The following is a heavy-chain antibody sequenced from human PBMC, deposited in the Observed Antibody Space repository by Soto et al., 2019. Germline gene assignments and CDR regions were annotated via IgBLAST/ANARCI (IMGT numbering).Heavy chain of an antibody. Sequence: LSLTCSVSGGSISGSYWSWIRQSPGKGLEWLGYVYCTGSTNYSPSLRSRVSISIDTSKNEFSLRLSSVTAADTAVYFCARSVAVPGAHIDYWGQGTQVTVSS. CDR2: VYCTGST. V-gene: IGHV4-59*01. CDR1: GGSISGSY. CDR3: ARSVAVPGAHIDY. D-gene: IGHD6-19*01. J-gene: IGHJ4*02.